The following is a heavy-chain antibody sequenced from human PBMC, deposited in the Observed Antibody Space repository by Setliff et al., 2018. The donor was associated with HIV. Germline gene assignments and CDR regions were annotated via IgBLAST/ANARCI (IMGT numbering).Heavy chain of an antibody. V-gene: IGHV4-39*01. CDR1: GGSISRSSYF. CDR3: ARQDRYCTSTDCYRYFNY. D-gene: IGHD2-2*02. CDR2: VSYSEKT. Sequence: SETLSLTCTVSGGSISRSSYFWTWIRQRPGQGLEWIGYIYYNGRVSYSEKTYYSPSLKSRVTISLDTSKNQFSLKLSSVTAADTAVYFCARQDRYCTSTDCYRYFNYWGQGTLVTVSS. J-gene: IGHJ4*02.